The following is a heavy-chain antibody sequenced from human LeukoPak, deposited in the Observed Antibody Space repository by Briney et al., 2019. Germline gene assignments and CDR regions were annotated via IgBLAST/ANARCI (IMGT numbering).Heavy chain of an antibody. Sequence: PSETLSLTCAVYVGSFSGYYWSWIRQPPGKGLEWIGEINHSGSTNYNPSLKSRVTISVDTSKNQFSLKLSSVTAADTAVYYCASFSSGWYGGDYWGQGTLVTVSS. D-gene: IGHD6-19*01. CDR3: ASFSSGWYGGDY. CDR1: VGSFSGYY. J-gene: IGHJ4*02. V-gene: IGHV4-34*01. CDR2: INHSGST.